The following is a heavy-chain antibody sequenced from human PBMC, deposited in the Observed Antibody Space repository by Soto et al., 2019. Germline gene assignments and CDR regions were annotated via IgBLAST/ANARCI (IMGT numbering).Heavy chain of an antibody. Sequence: QFQLLQSGDEVKKPGSSVMVSCKASGYTCPSYGISWVRKAPGQGLEWMGWISAYNGNTNYAEKLQGRVTMTTDTYTSTAYMELRSLRSDDTAVYYWARDLTPGLVDHWGQGTLVTVSS. CDR2: ISAYNGNT. CDR3: ARDLTPGLVDH. D-gene: IGHD3-9*01. V-gene: IGHV1-18*01. CDR1: GYTCPSYG. J-gene: IGHJ4*02.